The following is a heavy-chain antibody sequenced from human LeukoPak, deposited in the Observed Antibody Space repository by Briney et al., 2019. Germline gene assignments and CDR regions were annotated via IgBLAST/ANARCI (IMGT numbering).Heavy chain of an antibody. J-gene: IGHJ4*02. CDR2: IKQDGSEK. Sequence: GGSLRLSCAASGFTFSSYWMSWVRQAPGKGLEWVANIKQDGSEKYYVDSVKGRFTISRDNAKNSLYLQMNSLRAEDTAVYYCAKLPVLTGDYFDYWGQGTLVTVSS. CDR1: GFTFSSYW. D-gene: IGHD2-8*02. V-gene: IGHV3-7*03. CDR3: AKLPVLTGDYFDY.